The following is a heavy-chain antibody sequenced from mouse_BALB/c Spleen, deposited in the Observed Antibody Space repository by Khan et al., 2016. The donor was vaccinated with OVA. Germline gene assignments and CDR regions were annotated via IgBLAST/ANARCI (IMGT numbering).Heavy chain of an antibody. Sequence: EVKLEESGGGLVEPGGSLKLSCAASGFTFSSFVMSWVRQTPEKRLEWVATISSAATYTYYPDSIKGRFTISSDNAKNTLYLHMNSLRSDDTAIYYCTNGNSGWFAYWGLGTLVTVST. V-gene: IGHV5-9-1*01. CDR3: TNGNSGWFAY. D-gene: IGHD2-1*01. J-gene: IGHJ3*01. CDR2: ISSAATYT. CDR1: GFTFSSFV.